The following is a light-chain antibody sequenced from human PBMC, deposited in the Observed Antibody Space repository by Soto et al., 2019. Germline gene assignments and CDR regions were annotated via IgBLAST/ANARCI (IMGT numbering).Light chain of an antibody. CDR1: QDISNY. CDR2: DAS. J-gene: IGKJ3*01. CDR3: QQYDNLPFT. V-gene: IGKV1-33*01. Sequence: DIQMTQSPSSLSASVGDRVTITCQASQDISNYLNWYQQKPGKAPKLLIYDASNLETGVPSRFSGSGSGTDFTFTISRLQPEDIATYYFQQYDNLPFTFGPGTKLDIK.